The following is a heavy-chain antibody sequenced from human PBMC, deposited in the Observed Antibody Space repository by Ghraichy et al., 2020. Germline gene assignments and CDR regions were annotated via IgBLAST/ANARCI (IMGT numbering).Heavy chain of an antibody. J-gene: IGHJ4*02. Sequence: GSLSLTCTVSGGSISSSSYYWGWIRQPPGKGLEWIGSIYYSGSTYYNPSLKSRVTISVDTSKNQFSLKLSSVTAADTAVYYCASNSGSYYRPFDYWGQGTLVTVSS. CDR3: ASNSGSYYRPFDY. D-gene: IGHD1-26*01. CDR1: GGSISSSSYY. V-gene: IGHV4-39*07. CDR2: IYYSGST.